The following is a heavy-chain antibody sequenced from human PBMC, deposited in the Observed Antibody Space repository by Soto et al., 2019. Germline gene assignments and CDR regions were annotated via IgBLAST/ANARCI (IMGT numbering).Heavy chain of an antibody. D-gene: IGHD3-10*01. CDR2: IYYSGST. V-gene: IGHV4-31*03. CDR1: GVSISSSSYY. Sequence: SEPLCLTCTVSGVSISSSSYYWSWIRQHPGKGLEWIGYIYYSGSTYYNPSLKSRVTISVDTSKNQFSLKLSSVTAADTAVYYCARAMGTLNYYGSGSYHLAYFDYWGQGTLVTVTS. J-gene: IGHJ4*02. CDR3: ARAMGTLNYYGSGSYHLAYFDY.